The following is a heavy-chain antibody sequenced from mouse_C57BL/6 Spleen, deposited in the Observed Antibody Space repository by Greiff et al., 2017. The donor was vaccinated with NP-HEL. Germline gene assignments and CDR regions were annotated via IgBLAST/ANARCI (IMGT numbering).Heavy chain of an antibody. Sequence: QVHVKQSGAELVRPGTSVKMSCKASGYTFTNYWIGWAKQRPGHGLEWIGDIYPGGGYTNYNEKFKGKATLTADKSSSTAYMQFSSLTSEDSAIYYCARWGGNFHAMDYWGQGTSVTVSS. V-gene: IGHV1-63*01. J-gene: IGHJ4*01. CDR3: ARWGGNFHAMDY. CDR1: GYTFTNYW. CDR2: IYPGGGYT. D-gene: IGHD2-1*01.